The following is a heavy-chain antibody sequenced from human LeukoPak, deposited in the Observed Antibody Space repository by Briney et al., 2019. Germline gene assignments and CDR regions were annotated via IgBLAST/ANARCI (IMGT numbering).Heavy chain of an antibody. D-gene: IGHD2-15*01. J-gene: IGHJ4*02. Sequence: ESLKISCKGSGYSFTSYWIGWVRQMPGKGLEWMGIIYPGDSDTRYSPSFQGQVTISADKSISTAYLQWSSLKASDTAMYYCARLAYCSGGSCYYFDYWGQGTLVTVSS. CDR1: GYSFTSYW. CDR3: ARLAYCSGGSCYYFDY. CDR2: IYPGDSDT. V-gene: IGHV5-51*01.